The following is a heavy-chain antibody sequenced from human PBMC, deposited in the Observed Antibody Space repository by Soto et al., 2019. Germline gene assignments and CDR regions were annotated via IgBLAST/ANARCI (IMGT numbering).Heavy chain of an antibody. J-gene: IGHJ5*02. CDR3: ARSNSGYYKWFDP. Sequence: SETLSLTCTVSGGSISSYYWSRIRQPPGKGLEWIGSIYYSGITYCNPSLKSRVAISVDTSKNQFSLKLSSVTAADTAIYYCARSNSGYYKWFDPWGQGTLVTVSS. CDR2: IYYSGIT. CDR1: GGSISSYY. D-gene: IGHD3-22*01. V-gene: IGHV4-39*01.